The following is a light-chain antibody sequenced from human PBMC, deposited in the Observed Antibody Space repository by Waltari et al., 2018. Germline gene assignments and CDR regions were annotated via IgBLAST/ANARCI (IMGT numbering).Light chain of an antibody. Sequence: QTVVTQEPSLSVSPGGTVPPTCALSSGSLSTTSYSTWDQQTPGQAPRTLVYKANARSSGVPDRFSGSILGNTAALTITGAQADDESDYYCALYMGSGIWVFGGGTRLTVL. CDR2: KAN. J-gene: IGLJ3*02. V-gene: IGLV8-61*01. CDR3: ALYMGSGIWV. CDR1: SGSLSTTSY.